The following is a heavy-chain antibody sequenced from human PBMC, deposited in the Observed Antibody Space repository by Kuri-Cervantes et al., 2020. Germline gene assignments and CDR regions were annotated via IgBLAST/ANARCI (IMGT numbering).Heavy chain of an antibody. Sequence: ASVKVSCKASGYTFISYYMHWVRQAPGQGLEWMGWINPNSGGTNYAQKFQGRVTMTRDTSISTAYMELSRLRSDDTAVYYCARGIWFGELDGDYWGQGTLVTVSS. D-gene: IGHD3-10*01. CDR3: ARGIWFGELDGDY. CDR2: INPNSGGT. V-gene: IGHV1-2*02. J-gene: IGHJ4*02. CDR1: GYTFISYY.